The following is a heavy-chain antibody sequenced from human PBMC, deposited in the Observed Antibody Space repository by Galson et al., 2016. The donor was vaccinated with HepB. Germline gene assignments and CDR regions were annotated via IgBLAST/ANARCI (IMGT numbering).Heavy chain of an antibody. J-gene: IGHJ4*02. Sequence: QSGAEVKKPGESLKISCKGSGYRFTNYWIGWVRQEPGKGLEWMGIIIPGDSDTRYSPSFQGQVTISADKSASTAYLQWSSLRASDTAMFYCVRSPKNPIWSRVTAEGSPDDSYLDYWGQGTLVTVSS. D-gene: IGHD2-21*02. CDR2: IIPGDSDT. CDR1: GYRFTNYW. V-gene: IGHV5-51*01. CDR3: VRSPKNPIWSRVTAEGSPDDSYLDY.